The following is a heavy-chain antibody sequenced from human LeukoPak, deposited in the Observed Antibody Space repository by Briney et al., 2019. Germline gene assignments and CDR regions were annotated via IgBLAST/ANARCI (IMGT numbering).Heavy chain of an antibody. D-gene: IGHD6-19*01. V-gene: IGHV3-23*01. Sequence: GASLRLSCAASGFTFTSYDMYWVRQAPGKGLEWISWIYRSGGSAHYADSVKGRFTISRDNSKNTVYLQMDSLRVEDTAVYYCGKATAGYSSGRYPGWPVDYWGQGTLVTVSS. CDR3: GKATAGYSSGRYPGWPVDY. CDR1: GFTFTSYD. CDR2: IYRSGGSA. J-gene: IGHJ4*02.